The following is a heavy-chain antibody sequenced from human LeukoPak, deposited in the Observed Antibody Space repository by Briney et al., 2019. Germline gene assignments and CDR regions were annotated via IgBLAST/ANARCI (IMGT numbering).Heavy chain of an antibody. Sequence: GGSLRLSCAASGFTFSSYAMSWVRQAPGKGLEWVSAISGSGGSTYYADSVKGRFTISRDNSKNTLYLQMNSLRAEDTAVYYCARRPKSVVGATTYWGQGTLVTVSS. J-gene: IGHJ4*02. D-gene: IGHD1-26*01. V-gene: IGHV3-23*01. CDR1: GFTFSSYA. CDR2: ISGSGGST. CDR3: ARRPKSVVGATTY.